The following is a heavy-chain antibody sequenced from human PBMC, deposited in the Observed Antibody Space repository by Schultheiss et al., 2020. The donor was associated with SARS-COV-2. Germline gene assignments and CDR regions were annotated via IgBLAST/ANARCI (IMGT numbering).Heavy chain of an antibody. V-gene: IGHV4-59*04. D-gene: IGHD3-3*01. CDR1: GGSISSYY. CDR2: IYYSGST. J-gene: IGHJ4*02. CDR3: AIVPFWSGYSHVDY. Sequence: SETLSLTCTVSGGSISSYYWSWIRQPPGKGLEWIGYIYYSGSTYYNPSLKSRVTISVDTSKNRFSLKLSSVTAADTAVYYCAIVPFWSGYSHVDYWGQGTLVTVSS.